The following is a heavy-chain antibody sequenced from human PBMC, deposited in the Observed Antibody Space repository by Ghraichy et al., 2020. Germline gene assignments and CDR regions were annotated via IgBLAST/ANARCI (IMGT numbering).Heavy chain of an antibody. CDR3: ARGGIAVTGIDAFDI. CDR1: GFTFSNFD. D-gene: IGHD6-19*01. Sequence: GESLNISCAASGFTFSNFDMHWVRQSTDKGLEWVSGIGLGGDTHYPDSARGRFTISRDNAENSFYLQMNSLRDEDTAVYYCARGGIAVTGIDAFDIWGQGTMVTVSS. V-gene: IGHV3-13*01. J-gene: IGHJ3*02. CDR2: IGLGGDT.